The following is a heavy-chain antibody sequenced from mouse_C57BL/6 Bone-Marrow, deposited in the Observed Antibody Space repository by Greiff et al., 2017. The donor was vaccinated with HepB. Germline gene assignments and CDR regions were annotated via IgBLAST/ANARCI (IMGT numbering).Heavy chain of an antibody. CDR3: ARYAYYYRSRYYFDY. CDR2: IHPNSGST. D-gene: IGHD1-1*01. Sequence: QVQLQQPGAELVKPGASVKLSCKASGYTFTSYWMHWVKQRPGQGLEWIGMIHPNSGSTNYNEKFKSKATLTVDKSSSTAYMQLSSLTSEDSAVYYCARYAYYYRSRYYFDYWGQGTTLTVSS. J-gene: IGHJ2*01. CDR1: GYTFTSYW. V-gene: IGHV1-64*01.